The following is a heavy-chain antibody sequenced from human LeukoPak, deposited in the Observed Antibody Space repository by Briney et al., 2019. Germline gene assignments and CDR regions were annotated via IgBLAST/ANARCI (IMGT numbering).Heavy chain of an antibody. Sequence: GASVKLSCKASGGTFSSYANSWVRHAPGQGLEWMGRIIPILGIANYAQKFQGRVTITADKSTSTAYMELSSLRPEDTAVYYCARNEVDHYFDYWGQGTLVTVSS. CDR2: IIPILGIA. J-gene: IGHJ4*02. D-gene: IGHD2-15*01. CDR3: ARNEVDHYFDY. CDR1: GGTFSSYA. V-gene: IGHV1-69*04.